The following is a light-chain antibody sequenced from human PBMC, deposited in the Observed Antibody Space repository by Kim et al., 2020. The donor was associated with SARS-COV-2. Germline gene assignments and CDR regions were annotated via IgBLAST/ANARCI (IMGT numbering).Light chain of an antibody. J-gene: IGKJ2*01. V-gene: IGKV1-12*01. Sequence: SASVGDRVTITGRASQYISTYLAWYQQKSGKAPKLLIYGASSLQSGVPSRFSGSGSGTTFTLTISSLQPEDFATYFCQQAHTFPHTFGQGTKLEI. CDR3: QQAHTFPHT. CDR2: GAS. CDR1: QYISTY.